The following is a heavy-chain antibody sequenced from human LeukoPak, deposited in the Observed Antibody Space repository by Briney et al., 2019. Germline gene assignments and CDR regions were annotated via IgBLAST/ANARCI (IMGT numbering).Heavy chain of an antibody. CDR2: IYYSGST. CDR3: ARRGDILTGWFDP. J-gene: IGHJ5*02. Sequence: SETLSLTCTVSGGSISSYYWSWIRQPPGKGLEWIGYIYYSGSTNYNPSLKSRVTISVDTSKNQFSLKLSSVTAADTAVYYCARRGDILTGWFDPWGQGTLVTVSS. V-gene: IGHV4-59*01. CDR1: GGSISSYY. D-gene: IGHD3-9*01.